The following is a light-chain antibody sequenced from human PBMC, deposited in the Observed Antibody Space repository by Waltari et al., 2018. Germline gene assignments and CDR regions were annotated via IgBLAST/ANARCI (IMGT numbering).Light chain of an antibody. CDR3: QQRSNWPPYT. CDR1: QSISNF. J-gene: IGKJ2*01. CDR2: AAS. V-gene: IGKV3-11*01. Sequence: EIVLTQSTATLSLSPGERATLPCRASQSISNFLAWYQQKPGQAPRLLIYAASNRATGIPARFRGSGSGTDFTLTISSLEPEDFAVYYCQQRSNWPPYTFGQGTKLEIK.